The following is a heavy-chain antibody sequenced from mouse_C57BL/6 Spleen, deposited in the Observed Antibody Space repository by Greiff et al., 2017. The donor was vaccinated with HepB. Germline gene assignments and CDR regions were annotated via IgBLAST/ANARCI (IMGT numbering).Heavy chain of an antibody. D-gene: IGHD4-1*01. Sequence: VKLVESGAELARPGASVKLSCKASGYTFTSYGISWVKQRTGQGLEWIGEIYPRSGNTYYNEKFKGKATLTADKSSSTAYMELRSLTSEDSAVYFCARRLGEGYWGQGTTLTVSS. CDR3: ARRLGEGY. J-gene: IGHJ2*01. V-gene: IGHV1-81*01. CDR2: IYPRSGNT. CDR1: GYTFTSYG.